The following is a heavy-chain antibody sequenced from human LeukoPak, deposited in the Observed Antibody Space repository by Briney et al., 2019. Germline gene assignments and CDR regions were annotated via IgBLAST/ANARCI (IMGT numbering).Heavy chain of an antibody. CDR2: INWNGAGT. CDR3: ARVTVYYDSSGYFDS. Sequence: PGGSLRLSCAATGFIFDNYGMSWVRQAPGKGLEWVTGINWNGAGTGYADSVKGRFTISRDKAKNSLYLQMNSLRAEDTALYYCARVTVYYDSSGYFDSWDQGALVTVSS. D-gene: IGHD3-22*01. J-gene: IGHJ4*02. V-gene: IGHV3-20*04. CDR1: GFIFDNYG.